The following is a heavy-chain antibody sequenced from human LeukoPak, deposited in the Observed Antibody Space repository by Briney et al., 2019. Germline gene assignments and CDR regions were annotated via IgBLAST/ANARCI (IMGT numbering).Heavy chain of an antibody. D-gene: IGHD2-15*01. V-gene: IGHV3-9*01. J-gene: IGHJ6*02. CDR2: GSWNSGSI. CDR1: GFTFDDYA. Sequence: GGSLCLSCAASGFTFDDYALHWVRQAPGQGLEWVWGGSWNSGSIAYEDSVKVRITISTDNAKNPLYLQMNSLRAEHTALYSCARDRIYCSGAKCYSGYYYGMDVWGQGTTVTVSS. CDR3: ARDRIYCSGAKCYSGYYYGMDV.